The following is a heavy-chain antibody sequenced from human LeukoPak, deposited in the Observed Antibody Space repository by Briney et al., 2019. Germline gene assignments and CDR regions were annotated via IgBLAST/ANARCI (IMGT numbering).Heavy chain of an antibody. CDR3: VRGGESTWS. CDR2: ISYDGSNK. V-gene: IGHV3-30-3*01. D-gene: IGHD2-15*01. Sequence: GRSLRLSCAASGFTFSSYAMHRVRQAPGKGLEWVAVISYDGSNKYYADSVKGRFTISRDNSKNTLYLQMNSLRAEDTAVYYCVRGGESTWSWGQGTLVTVSS. CDR1: GFTFSSYA. J-gene: IGHJ5*02.